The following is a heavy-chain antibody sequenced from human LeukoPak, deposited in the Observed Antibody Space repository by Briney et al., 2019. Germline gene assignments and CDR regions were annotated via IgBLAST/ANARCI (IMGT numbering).Heavy chain of an antibody. D-gene: IGHD1-14*01. J-gene: IGHJ5*01. CDR1: GYTFTIYG. Sequence: ASVTVSFTASGYTFTIYGISWVRQAPGQGLEWMGWISAYNGATNYSQKLQGRVTMTTDTSTSTVHMELRSLRSDDTAVYYCARSNLAGWLDSWGQGTLVTVSS. V-gene: IGHV1-18*01. CDR3: ARSNLAGWLDS. CDR2: ISAYNGAT.